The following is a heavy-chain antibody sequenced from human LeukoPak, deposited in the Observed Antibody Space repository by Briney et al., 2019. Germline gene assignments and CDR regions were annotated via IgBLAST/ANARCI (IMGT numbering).Heavy chain of an antibody. D-gene: IGHD3-22*01. J-gene: IGHJ5*02. CDR2: VSGSGGST. Sequence: GGSLRLSCAASGFTFSSYSMNWVRQASGKGLDWVSAVSGSGGSTNYADSVTGRFTISRDNSKNTLYLQMNSLRAEDTAVYYCAKDRYYDNSANHYESESWGQGTLVTVSS. CDR1: GFTFSSYS. V-gene: IGHV3-23*01. CDR3: AKDRYYDNSANHYESES.